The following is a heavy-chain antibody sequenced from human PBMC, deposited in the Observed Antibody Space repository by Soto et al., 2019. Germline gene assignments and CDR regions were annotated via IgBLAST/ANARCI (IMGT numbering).Heavy chain of an antibody. J-gene: IGHJ4*02. D-gene: IGHD5-18*01. V-gene: IGHV3-66*01. CDR2: IYSGGIS. Sequence: EVQLVESGGGLVQPGGSLRLSCAASGFTVSSNYMSWVRQAPGKGLEWVSDIYSGGISYYADSVKGRFSISRDNSKNTLYLQMNSLSAGDTAVYYCARERYSYGYGFDYWGQGTLVTVSS. CDR3: ARERYSYGYGFDY. CDR1: GFTVSSNY.